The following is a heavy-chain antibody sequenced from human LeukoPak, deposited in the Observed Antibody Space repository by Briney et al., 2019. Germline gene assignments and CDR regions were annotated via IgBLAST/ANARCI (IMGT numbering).Heavy chain of an antibody. CDR3: AREIVGAIKSYFDY. CDR1: GFTFSSYW. V-gene: IGHV3-7*01. Sequence: PGGSLRLSCTASGFTFSSYWMSWVRQAPGKGLEWVANIRQDGGLKHYVDSVKGRFTISRDNAENSLYLQMNSLRAEDTAVYYCAREIVGAIKSYFDYWGQGTLLTVSS. J-gene: IGHJ4*02. CDR2: IRQDGGLK. D-gene: IGHD1-26*01.